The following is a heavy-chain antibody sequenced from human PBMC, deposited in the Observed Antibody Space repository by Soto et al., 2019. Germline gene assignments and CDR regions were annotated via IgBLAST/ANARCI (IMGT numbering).Heavy chain of an antibody. J-gene: IGHJ6*02. CDR2: IYHSGST. CDR3: ARDCSKSSGGSCGGMDV. V-gene: IGHV4-4*02. D-gene: IGHD2-15*01. Sequence: SDTLSLISAFSGGSISSSNWWSWVRQPPGKGLEWIGEIYHSGSTNYNPSLKSRVTISVDKSKNQFSLKLSSVPAADTAVYYCARDCSKSSGGSCGGMDVWGQGNTVTVSS. CDR1: GGSISSSNW.